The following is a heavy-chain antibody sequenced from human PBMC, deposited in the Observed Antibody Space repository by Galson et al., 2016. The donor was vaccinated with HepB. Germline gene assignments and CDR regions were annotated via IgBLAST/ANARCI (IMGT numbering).Heavy chain of an antibody. CDR3: ARAGCYGSGSYHYNYGMDV. CDR1: GFKIGSYG. J-gene: IGHJ6*02. V-gene: IGHV3-33*01. CDR2: ISYEGINK. Sequence: SLRLSCAASGFKIGSYGMHWVRQAPGKGLEWVAIISYEGINKYYGDSVKGRFTISRDNSKNTLYVQMNSLRVEDTAVYYCARAGCYGSGSYHYNYGMDVWGQGTTVTVSS. D-gene: IGHD3-10*01.